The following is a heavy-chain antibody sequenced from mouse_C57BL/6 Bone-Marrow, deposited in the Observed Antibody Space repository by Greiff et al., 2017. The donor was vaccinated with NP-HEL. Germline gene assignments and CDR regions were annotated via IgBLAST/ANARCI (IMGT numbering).Heavy chain of an antibody. D-gene: IGHD1-1*01. CDR3: ATRDYYGNSPPFGC. J-gene: IGHJ2*01. Sequence: QVQLQQPGAELVRPGSSVKLSCKASGYTFTSYWMHWVKQRPIQGLEWIGNIDPSDSETHYNQKFKDKATLSVDKSSSTAYLQLSSLTSEDSAVYYCATRDYYGNSPPFGCRGQGTTLTVSS. V-gene: IGHV1-52*01. CDR1: GYTFTSYW. CDR2: IDPSDSET.